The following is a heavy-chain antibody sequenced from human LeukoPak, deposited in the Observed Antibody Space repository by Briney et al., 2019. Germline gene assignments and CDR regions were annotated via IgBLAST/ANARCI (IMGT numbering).Heavy chain of an antibody. V-gene: IGHV3-21*01. Sequence: GGSLRLSCAASGFTFSSYSMNWVRQAPGKGLEWVSSISSSSSYIYYADSVKGRFTISRDNAKNSLYLQMNSLRAEDTAVYYCAREILCFGELSYDYWGQGTLVTVSS. CDR3: AREILCFGELSYDY. D-gene: IGHD3-10*01. CDR2: ISSSSSYI. CDR1: GFTFSSYS. J-gene: IGHJ4*02.